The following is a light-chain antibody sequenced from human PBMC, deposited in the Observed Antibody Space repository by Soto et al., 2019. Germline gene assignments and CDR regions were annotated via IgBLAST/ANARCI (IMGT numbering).Light chain of an antibody. CDR1: RSNIGSNT. Sequence: QSVLTQPPSASGTPGQRVTISASGSRSNIGSNTVSWYHQVPGKAPKLLIYDNDERPSGVPARFSGSKSATSASLAISGLQSEDAGDYYCATWDDSRNGYVFGPGTKVTVL. V-gene: IGLV1-44*01. CDR2: DND. CDR3: ATWDDSRNGYV. J-gene: IGLJ1*01.